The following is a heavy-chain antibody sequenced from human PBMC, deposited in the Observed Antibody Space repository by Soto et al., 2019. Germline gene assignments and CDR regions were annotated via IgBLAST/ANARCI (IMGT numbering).Heavy chain of an antibody. CDR2: ISANDVGT. D-gene: IGHD1-20*01. CDR1: GFTLRNYA. V-gene: IGHV3-23*01. J-gene: IGHJ4*02. Sequence: GGSLRLSCEASGFTLRNYAMTWVRQAPGKGLEWVSLISANDVGTYYAESVKTRFTISTDQSRNTVYLQMDSLRADDTAIYYCAKAKNDYNWDNRPPFDYWGQGTLVTVYS. CDR3: AKAKNDYNWDNRPPFDY.